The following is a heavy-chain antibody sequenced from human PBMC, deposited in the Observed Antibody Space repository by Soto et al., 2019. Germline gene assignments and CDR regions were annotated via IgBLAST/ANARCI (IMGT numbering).Heavy chain of an antibody. CDR3: VREDILGVRSFDY. Sequence: GGSLRLSCAASGFTFSGYSVNWVRQAPGKGLEWVSYISSGSKTIYYAESVKGRFTVSRDNARNSQYLQMNSLRDEDTAVYYCVREDILGVRSFDYWGQGTLVTVSS. CDR1: GFTFSGYS. D-gene: IGHD3-9*01. CDR2: ISSGSKTI. V-gene: IGHV3-48*02. J-gene: IGHJ4*02.